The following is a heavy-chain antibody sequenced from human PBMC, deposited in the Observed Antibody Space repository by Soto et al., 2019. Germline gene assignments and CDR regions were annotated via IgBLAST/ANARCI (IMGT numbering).Heavy chain of an antibody. J-gene: IGHJ6*02. V-gene: IGHV1-69*01. D-gene: IGHD2-2*01. Sequence: QVQLVQSGAEVKKPGSSVKVSCKASGGTFSSYAISWVRQAPGQGLEWMGGIIPIFGTANYAQKFQGRVTITADESTSTDYMELSSLRSEDTAVYYCARNGIVVVPAAIPDYYYYGMDVWGQGTTVTVSS. CDR2: IIPIFGTA. CDR1: GGTFSSYA. CDR3: ARNGIVVVPAAIPDYYYYGMDV.